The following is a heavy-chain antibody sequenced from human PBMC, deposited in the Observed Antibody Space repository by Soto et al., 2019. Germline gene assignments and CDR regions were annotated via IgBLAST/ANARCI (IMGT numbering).Heavy chain of an antibody. CDR3: ARQLVAPATGLNPGWFDP. V-gene: IGHV4-59*01. D-gene: IGHD2-2*01. Sequence: QVQLQESGPGLVKPSETLSLTCTVSGGSISSYYWSWIRQPPGKGLEWIGYIYYSGSTNYNPSLKSRVTISVDTSKNQFPLKLSSVTAADTAVYYCARQLVAPATGLNPGWFDPWGQGTLVTVSS. J-gene: IGHJ5*02. CDR1: GGSISSYY. CDR2: IYYSGST.